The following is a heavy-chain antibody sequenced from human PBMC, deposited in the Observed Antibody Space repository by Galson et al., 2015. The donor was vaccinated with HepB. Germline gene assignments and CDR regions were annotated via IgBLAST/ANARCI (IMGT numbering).Heavy chain of an antibody. CDR3: ARGPGGYADF. CDR1: GFSFSAYD. Sequence: SLRLSCAASGFSFSAYDTNWVRQAPGKGLEWVSYISKTSSTIYYADSVKGRFTISRDNSKNSVYLQMDSLRAEDTAVYYCARGPGGYADFWGQGTLVTVSS. CDR2: ISKTSSTI. D-gene: IGHD5-12*01. J-gene: IGHJ4*02. V-gene: IGHV3-48*01.